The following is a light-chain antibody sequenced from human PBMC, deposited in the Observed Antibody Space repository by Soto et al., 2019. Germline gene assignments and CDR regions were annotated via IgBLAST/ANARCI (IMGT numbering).Light chain of an antibody. Sequence: EIVMTQSPATLSVSPGERATLSCRASQSVSSNLAWYQQKPGQAPRLLIYGASTRATGIPARFSASGSGTAFTLTISRLEPEDFAVYYCQQYSTAPLKLGQGTKVDIK. V-gene: IGKV3-15*01. CDR2: GAS. CDR1: QSVSSN. J-gene: IGKJ1*01. CDR3: QQYSTAPLK.